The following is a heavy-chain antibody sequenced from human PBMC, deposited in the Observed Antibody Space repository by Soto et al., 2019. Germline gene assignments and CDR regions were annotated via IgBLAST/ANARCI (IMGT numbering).Heavy chain of an antibody. D-gene: IGHD3-10*01. V-gene: IGHV4-59*01. CDR1: GGSISSYC. Sequence: SETLSLTCTVSGGSISSYCWSWIRQPPGKGLEWIGYIYYSGSTNYNPSLKSRVTISVDTSKNQFSLKLSSVTAADTAVYYCARNYGSGKGWFDPWGQGTLVTVSS. CDR3: ARNYGSGKGWFDP. J-gene: IGHJ5*02. CDR2: IYYSGST.